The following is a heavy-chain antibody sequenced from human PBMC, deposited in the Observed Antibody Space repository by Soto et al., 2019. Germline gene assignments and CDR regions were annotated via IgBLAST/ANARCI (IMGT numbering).Heavy chain of an antibody. D-gene: IGHD6-13*01. CDR1: GFTFSSYG. V-gene: IGHV3-33*06. CDR2: IWYDGSNK. CDR3: AKVPQYSSSLEYFQH. Sequence: GGSLRLSCAASGFTFSSYGMHWVRQAPGKGLEWVAVIWYDGSNKYYADSVKGRFTISRDNSKNTLYLQMNSLRAEDTAVYYCAKVPQYSSSLEYFQHWGQGTLVTVSS. J-gene: IGHJ1*01.